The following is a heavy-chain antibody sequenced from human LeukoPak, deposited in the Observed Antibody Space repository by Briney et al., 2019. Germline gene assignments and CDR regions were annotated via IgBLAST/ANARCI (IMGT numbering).Heavy chain of an antibody. CDR1: GFTFSSYA. J-gene: IGHJ4*02. CDR2: VSGSGGST. CDR3: AKDSAHLPMVRGVYLDY. Sequence: GGSLRLSCAASGFTFSSYAMSWVRQAPGKGLEWVSSVSGSGGSTYYADSVKGRFTISRDNSKNTLYLQMNSLRAEDTAVYYCAKDSAHLPMVRGVYLDYWGQGTLVTVSS. V-gene: IGHV3-23*01. D-gene: IGHD3-10*01.